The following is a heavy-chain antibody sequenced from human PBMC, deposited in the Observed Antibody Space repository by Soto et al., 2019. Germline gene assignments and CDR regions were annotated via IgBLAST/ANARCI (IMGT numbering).Heavy chain of an antibody. CDR2: IWYDGSNK. CDR1: GFTFSSYG. CDR3: ARDRSGITSFGGAFDY. J-gene: IGHJ4*02. Sequence: QVQLVESGGGVVQPGRSLRLSCAASGFTFSSYGMHWVRQAPGKGLEWVAVIWYDGSNKYYADSVKGRFTISRDNSKNTLYLQMNSLRAEDTAVYYCARDRSGITSFGGAFDYWGQGTLVTGSS. D-gene: IGHD3-3*01. V-gene: IGHV3-33*01.